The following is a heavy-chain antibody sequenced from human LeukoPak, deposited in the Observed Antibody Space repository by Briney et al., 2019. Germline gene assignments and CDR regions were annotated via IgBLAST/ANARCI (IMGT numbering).Heavy chain of an antibody. D-gene: IGHD3-10*01. CDR1: GFTFSRYW. V-gene: IGHV3-7*01. Sequence: GGSLRLSCAAAGFTFSRYWRNWVRQAPGKVLEWVANIKRDGNEKNYVDSVKGRFSISRDNAKNSPYLQMASLRAEDTAVYYCAKEGAYPIITYDSWGQGALVTVSS. CDR3: AKEGAYPIITYDS. CDR2: IKRDGNEK. J-gene: IGHJ5*01.